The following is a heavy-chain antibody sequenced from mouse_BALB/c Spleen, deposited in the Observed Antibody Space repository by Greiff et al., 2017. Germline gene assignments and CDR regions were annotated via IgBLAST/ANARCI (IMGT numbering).Heavy chain of an antibody. CDR1: GYTFTSYW. Sequence: QVQLQQSGAELARPGASVKLSCKASGYTFTSYWMQWVKQRPGQGLEWIGAIYPGDGDTRYTQKFKGKATLTADKSSSTAYMQLSSLASEDSAVYYCARSGGNYAWFAYWGQGTLVTVSA. CDR3: ARSGGNYAWFAY. J-gene: IGHJ3*01. CDR2: IYPGDGDT. V-gene: IGHV1-87*01. D-gene: IGHD2-1*01.